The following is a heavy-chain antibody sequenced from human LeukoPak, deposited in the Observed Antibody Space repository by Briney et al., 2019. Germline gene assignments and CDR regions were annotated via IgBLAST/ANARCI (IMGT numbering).Heavy chain of an antibody. CDR2: IYYGGST. CDR3: ARDRAYCGGDLGCWFDP. Sequence: SETLSLTCTVSGGSISSGGYYWSWIRQHPGKGLEWIGYIYYGGSTYYNPSLKSRVTISVDTSKNQFSLKLSSVTAADTAVYYCARDRAYCGGDLGCWFDPWGQGTLVTVSS. CDR1: GGSISSGGYY. J-gene: IGHJ5*02. V-gene: IGHV4-31*03. D-gene: IGHD2-21*02.